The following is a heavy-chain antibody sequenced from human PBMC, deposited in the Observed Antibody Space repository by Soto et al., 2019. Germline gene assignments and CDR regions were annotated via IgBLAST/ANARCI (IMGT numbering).Heavy chain of an antibody. CDR1: GLTFGNYA. Sequence: EVQLLESGGGLVQPGGSVRLSCAASGLTFGNYAMSWVRQAPGKGLEWVSAISGDSGRTYYADSVKGRFTISRDNSKNPLYLNMNTLRAEDTAVYYCAVTPNCGRDCSAASYWYFDIWGRGTLVTVSS. D-gene: IGHD2-21*02. CDR3: AVTPNCGRDCSAASYWYFDI. V-gene: IGHV3-23*01. CDR2: ISGDSGRT. J-gene: IGHJ2*01.